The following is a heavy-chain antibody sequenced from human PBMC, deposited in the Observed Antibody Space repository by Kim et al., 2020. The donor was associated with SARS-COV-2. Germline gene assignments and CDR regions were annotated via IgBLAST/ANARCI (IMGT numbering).Heavy chain of an antibody. CDR2: IYYSGST. CDR3: ARAQPSITMVRGVIPDAFDI. D-gene: IGHD3-10*01. V-gene: IGHV4-59*01. J-gene: IGHJ3*02. CDR1: GGSISSYY. Sequence: SETLSLTCTVSGGSISSYYWSWIRQPPGKGLEWIGYIYYSGSTNYNPSLKSRVTISVDTSKNQFSLKLSSVTAADTAVYYCARAQPSITMVRGVIPDAFDIWGQWTMVTVSS.